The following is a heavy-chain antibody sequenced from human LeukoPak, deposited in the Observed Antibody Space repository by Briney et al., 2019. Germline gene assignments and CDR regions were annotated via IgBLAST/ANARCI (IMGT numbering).Heavy chain of an antibody. D-gene: IGHD6-19*01. Sequence: SETLSLTCTVSGGSISSYYWSWIRQPPGKGLEWIGYIYYSGSTNYNPSLKSRVTISVDTSKNQFSLKLSSVTAADTAVYYCARVELSSSGWSLAFFDYWGQGTLVTVSS. CDR2: IYYSGST. CDR3: ARVELSSSGWSLAFFDY. V-gene: IGHV4-59*12. CDR1: GGSISSYY. J-gene: IGHJ4*02.